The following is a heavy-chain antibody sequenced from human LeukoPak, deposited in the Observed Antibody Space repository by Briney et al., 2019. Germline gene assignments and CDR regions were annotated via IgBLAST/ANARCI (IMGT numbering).Heavy chain of an antibody. J-gene: IGHJ5*02. V-gene: IGHV3-74*01. CDR2: IDSDGSST. CDR3: ARGGGSYGWFDP. Sequence: GGSLRLSGAASGFNSSNYWMHWVRQGPGKGLVWVSRIDSDGSSTNYADSVKGRFTISRDSAKNTLYLQMNSLRAEDTAVYYCARGGGSYGWFDPWGQGILVTVSS. CDR1: GFNSSNYW. D-gene: IGHD3-16*01.